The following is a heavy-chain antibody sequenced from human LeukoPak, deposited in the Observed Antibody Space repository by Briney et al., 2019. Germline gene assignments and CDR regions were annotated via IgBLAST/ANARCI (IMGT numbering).Heavy chain of an antibody. V-gene: IGHV3-30*02. CDR3: AKLGSRVVVPAAIDFHY. Sequence: PGGSLRLSCAASGFTFSSYGMHWVRQAPGKGLEWVAFIRYDGSNKYYADSVKGRFTISRDNSKNTLYLQMNSLRAEDKAVYYCAKLGSRVVVPAAIDFHYWGQGTLVTVSS. J-gene: IGHJ4*02. CDR2: IRYDGSNK. D-gene: IGHD2-2*01. CDR1: GFTFSSYG.